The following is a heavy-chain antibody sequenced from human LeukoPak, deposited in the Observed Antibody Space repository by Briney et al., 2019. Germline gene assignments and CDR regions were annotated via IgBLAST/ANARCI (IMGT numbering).Heavy chain of an antibody. J-gene: IGHJ4*02. CDR1: GFTFSNYW. CDR2: IKQDGNEK. V-gene: IGHV3-7*01. D-gene: IGHD4-23*01. CDR3: ARYSDGYGGNSDD. Sequence: GGSLRLSCAASGFTFSNYWMSWVRQAPGKGLEWVANIKQDGNEKYYVDSVKGRFTISRDNTKNSLYLQMNSLRAEDTAVYYCARYSDGYGGNSDDWGQGTLVTVSS.